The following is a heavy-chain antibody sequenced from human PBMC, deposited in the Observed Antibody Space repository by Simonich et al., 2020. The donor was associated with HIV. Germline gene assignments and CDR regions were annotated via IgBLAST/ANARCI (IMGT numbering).Heavy chain of an antibody. CDR1: GYTSTGYY. CDR3: ARDTGTLYRSDSRSVSNWFDP. J-gene: IGHJ5*02. V-gene: IGHV1-18*04. CDR2: NSAYNGNT. Sequence: QVQLVQSGAEVKKPGASVKVSCKASGYTSTGYYMHWVRQAPGQGLGWMGWNSAYNGNTNNAHKLQGRVTRTTDTSTSTAYMERRRLRSDDTAVYYCARDTGTLYRSDSRSVSNWFDPWGQGTLVTVSS. D-gene: IGHD3-10*01.